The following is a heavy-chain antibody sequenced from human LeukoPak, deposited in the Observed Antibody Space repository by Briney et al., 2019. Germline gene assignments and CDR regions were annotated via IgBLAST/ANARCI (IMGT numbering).Heavy chain of an antibody. J-gene: IGHJ5*01. Sequence: GGSLRLSCAASGFVFSTHSMNWVRQAPGKGLEWVSWISSSNGDIYYADSVRGRFTISRDGAKNSLYLQMNSLRAEDTAVYYCVRDADGGNSWFDSWGQGTLVTVSS. CDR3: VRDADGGNSWFDS. D-gene: IGHD4-23*01. CDR2: ISSSNGDI. CDR1: GFVFSTHS. V-gene: IGHV3-21*01.